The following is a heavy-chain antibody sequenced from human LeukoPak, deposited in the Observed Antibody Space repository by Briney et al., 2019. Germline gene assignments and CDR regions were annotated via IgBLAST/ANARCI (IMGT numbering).Heavy chain of an antibody. J-gene: IGHJ5*02. Sequence: GGSLRLSCAVSGFTFSTYAMNWVRQAPGKGLEWVSSISTSSSYIYYADSVKGRFTISRDNAKNSLYLQMNSLRAEDTAVYYCARLSTSRPIGWFDPWGQGTLVTVSS. CDR1: GFTFSTYA. CDR2: ISTSSSYI. CDR3: ARLSTSRPIGWFDP. V-gene: IGHV3-21*06. D-gene: IGHD2-2*01.